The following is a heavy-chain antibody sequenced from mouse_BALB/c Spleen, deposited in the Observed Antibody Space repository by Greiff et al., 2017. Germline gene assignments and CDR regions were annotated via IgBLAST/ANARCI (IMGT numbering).Heavy chain of an antibody. J-gene: IGHJ4*01. Sequence: EVQRVESGPELEKPGASVKISCKASGYSFTGYNMNWVKQSNGKSLEWIGNIDPYYGGTSYNQKFKGKATMTVDKSSSTAYMELARLTSEDSAIYYCARGDYYAMDYWGQGTSVTVSA. CDR1: GYSFTGYN. CDR3: ARGDYYAMDY. CDR2: IDPYYGGT. V-gene: IGHV1S135*01.